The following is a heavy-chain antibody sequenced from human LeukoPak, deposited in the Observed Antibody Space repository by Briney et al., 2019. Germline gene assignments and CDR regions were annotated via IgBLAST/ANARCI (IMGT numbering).Heavy chain of an antibody. CDR1: GVSISSGGYY. V-gene: IGHV4-31*03. CDR2: IYYSGST. Sequence: SETLSLTCTVSGVSISSGGYYWSWIRQHPGKGLEWIGYIYYSGSTYYNPSLKSRVTISVDTSKNRFSLKLSSVTAADTAVYYCARDKLTMVRGEPYDAFDIWGQGTMVXVSS. D-gene: IGHD3-10*01. CDR3: ARDKLTMVRGEPYDAFDI. J-gene: IGHJ3*02.